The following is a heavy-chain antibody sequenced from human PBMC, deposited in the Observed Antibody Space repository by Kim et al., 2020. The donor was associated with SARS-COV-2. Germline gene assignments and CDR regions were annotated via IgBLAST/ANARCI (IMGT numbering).Heavy chain of an antibody. D-gene: IGHD2-21*02. J-gene: IGHJ4*02. V-gene: IGHV4-59*08. CDR1: GDSIRSYY. CDR2: IYYGGST. Sequence: SETLSLTCSVTGDSIRSYYWSWIRQPPGKGLEWIGYIYYGGSTKYSPSLKSRVIMLLDTSKNQFSLRLGAVTAADTAVFYCARSHSDNYSGGFHFDFWGQGTLVTVSS. CDR3: ARSHSDNYSGGFHFDF.